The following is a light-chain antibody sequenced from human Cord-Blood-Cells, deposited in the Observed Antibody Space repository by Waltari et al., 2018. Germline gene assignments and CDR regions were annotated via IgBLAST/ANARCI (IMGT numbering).Light chain of an antibody. Sequence: QAPVLVIYGKNNRPSVIPDRFSGSSSGNTASLTITGAQAEDEADYYCNSRDSSGYVFGTGTKVTVL. CDR2: GKN. V-gene: IGLV3-19*01. CDR3: NSRDSSGYV. J-gene: IGLJ1*01.